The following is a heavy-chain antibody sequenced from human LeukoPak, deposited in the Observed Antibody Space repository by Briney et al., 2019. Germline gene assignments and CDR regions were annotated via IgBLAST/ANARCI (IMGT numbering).Heavy chain of an antibody. CDR3: ARVAGAAAGPNYFDY. CDR2: IFLGETT. D-gene: IGHD6-13*01. V-gene: IGHV4-38-2*02. J-gene: IGHJ4*02. Sequence: SETLSLTCTVSGYSITTGHYWGWIRQPPGQGLEWIASIFLGETTYYKPSLKSRLTISVDTSKNQFSLKLSSVTAADTAVYYCARVAGAAAGPNYFDYWGQGTLVTVSS. CDR1: GYSITTGHY.